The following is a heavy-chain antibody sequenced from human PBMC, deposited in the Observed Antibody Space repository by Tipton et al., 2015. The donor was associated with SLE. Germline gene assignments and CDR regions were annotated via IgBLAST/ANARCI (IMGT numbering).Heavy chain of an antibody. CDR2: IYYSGST. V-gene: IGHV4-59*12. CDR3: ARENIGYNYAFDM. J-gene: IGHJ3*02. Sequence: PGLVKPSETLSLTCTVSGGSISSYYWSWIRQPPGKGLEWIGYIYYSGSTNYNPSLKSRVTISVDTSKNQFSLKLSSVTAADTAVYYCARENIGYNYAFDMWGQGTMVTVSS. D-gene: IGHD5-24*01. CDR1: GGSISSYY.